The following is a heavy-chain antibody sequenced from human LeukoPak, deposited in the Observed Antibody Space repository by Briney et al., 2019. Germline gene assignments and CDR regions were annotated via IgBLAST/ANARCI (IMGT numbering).Heavy chain of an antibody. CDR3: AEENYYDSSAYPDN. J-gene: IGHJ4*02. D-gene: IGHD3-22*01. CDR2: ISHDGSNK. V-gene: IGHV3-30*18. CDR1: GFTFSSYG. Sequence: GGSLRLSCAASGFTFSSYGMHWVRQAPGRGLEWVAVISHDGSNKYYADSVKGRFTISRDNSKNTLYLQMNSLRAEDTAVYYCAEENYYDSSAYPDNWGQGTLVTVSS.